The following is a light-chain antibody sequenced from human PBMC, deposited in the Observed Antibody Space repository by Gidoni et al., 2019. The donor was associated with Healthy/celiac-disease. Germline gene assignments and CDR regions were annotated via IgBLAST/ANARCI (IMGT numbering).Light chain of an antibody. J-gene: IGLJ3*02. V-gene: IGLV1-40*01. Sequence: QSVLTQPPSVSGAPGQRVTISCTGSSSNIGAGYDVHWYQQLPGTAPKLLIYGHSNRPSGVPDRFSGSTSGTSASRAITGLQAEDEADYYCQSYDSSLSGSRVFGGGTTLTVL. CDR2: GHS. CDR3: QSYDSSLSGSRV. CDR1: SSNIGAGYD.